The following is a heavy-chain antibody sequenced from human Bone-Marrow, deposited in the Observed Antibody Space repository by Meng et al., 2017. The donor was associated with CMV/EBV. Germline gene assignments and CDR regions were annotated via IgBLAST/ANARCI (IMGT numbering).Heavy chain of an antibody. Sequence: GESLKISCAASGFTFSSYSMNWVRQAPGKGLEWVSSISSSSSYIYYADSVKGRFTISRDNAKNSLYLQMNSLRAEDTAVYYCAREGFFGVVTPAPFDDWGQGTLVTVSS. J-gene: IGHJ4*01. V-gene: IGHV3-21*01. CDR2: ISSSSSYI. D-gene: IGHD3-3*01. CDR1: GFTFSSYS. CDR3: AREGFFGVVTPAPFDD.